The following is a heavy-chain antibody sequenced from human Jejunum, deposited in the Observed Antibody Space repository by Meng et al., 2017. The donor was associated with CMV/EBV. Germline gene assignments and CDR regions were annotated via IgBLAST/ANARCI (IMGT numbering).Heavy chain of an antibody. V-gene: IGHV3-48*03. J-gene: IGHJ4*02. D-gene: IGHD3-3*01. CDR1: FSTYE. CDR3: ARGDYDFWGGY. Sequence: FSTYEMNWVRQAPGKGLEWISSISSSGDTIYYADSVKGRFTISRGNAKNSLYLQMNSLRAEDTAVYYCARGDYDFWGGYWGQGTLVTVSS. CDR2: ISSSGDTI.